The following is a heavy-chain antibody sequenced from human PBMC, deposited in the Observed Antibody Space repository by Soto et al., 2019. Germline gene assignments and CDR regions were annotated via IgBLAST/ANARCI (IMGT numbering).Heavy chain of an antibody. D-gene: IGHD5-18*01. J-gene: IGHJ4*02. CDR3: AKRLQLYLGYSYGIADY. CDR2: ISYDGSNK. CDR1: GFTFSSYG. V-gene: IGHV3-30*18. Sequence: QVQLVESGGGVVQPGRSLRLSCAASGFTFSSYGMHWVRQAPGKGLEWVAVISYDGSNKYYADSVKGRFTISRDNSKNTLYLQMNSLRAEDTAVYYCAKRLQLYLGYSYGIADYWGQGTLVTVSS.